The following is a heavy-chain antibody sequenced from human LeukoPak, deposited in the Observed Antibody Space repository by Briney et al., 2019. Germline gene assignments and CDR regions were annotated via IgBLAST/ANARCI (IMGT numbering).Heavy chain of an antibody. CDR2: INPSGGST. CDR3: ARAAPRNWFDP. Sequence: ASVRVSCKASGYTFTSYYMHWVRQAPGQGLEWMGIINPSGGSTSYAQKFQGRVTMTRDTSTSTVYMELSSLRSEDTAVYYCARAAPRNWFDPWGQGTLVTVSS. J-gene: IGHJ5*02. CDR1: GYTFTSYY. V-gene: IGHV1-46*01.